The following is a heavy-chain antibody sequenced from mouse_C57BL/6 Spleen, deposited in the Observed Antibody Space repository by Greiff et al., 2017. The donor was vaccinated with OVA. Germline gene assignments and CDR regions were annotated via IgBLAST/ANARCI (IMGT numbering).Heavy chain of an antibody. CDR2: IDPSDSYT. Sequence: VQLKQPGAELVRPGTSVKLSCKASGYTFTSYWMHWVKQRPGQGLEWIGVIDPSDSYTNYNQKFKGKATLTVDTSSSTAYMQLSSLTSEDSAVYYCASNFDYWGQGTTLTVSS. J-gene: IGHJ2*01. CDR3: ASNFDY. V-gene: IGHV1-59*01. CDR1: GYTFTSYW.